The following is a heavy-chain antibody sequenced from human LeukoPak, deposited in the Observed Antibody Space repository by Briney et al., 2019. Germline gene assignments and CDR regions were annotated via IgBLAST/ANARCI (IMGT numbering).Heavy chain of an antibody. D-gene: IGHD6-6*01. J-gene: IGHJ3*02. Sequence: ASVKVSCKASGYTFTSYDINWVRQATGQGLEWMGWMNPNSGNTGYAQKFQGRVTITRNTSISTAYMELSSLRSEDTAVYYCARAAYSSSSLAFDIWGQGTMVTVSS. CDR2: MNPNSGNT. V-gene: IGHV1-8*03. CDR1: GYTFTSYD. CDR3: ARAAYSSSSLAFDI.